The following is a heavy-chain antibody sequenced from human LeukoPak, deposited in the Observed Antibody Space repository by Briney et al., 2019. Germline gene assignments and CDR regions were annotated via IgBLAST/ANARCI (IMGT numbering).Heavy chain of an antibody. CDR3: ARGLTVSIYYYYMDV. Sequence: ASVKVSCKASGGTFSSYAISWVRQATGQGLEWMGWMNPNSGNTGYAQKFQGRVTITRNTSISTAYMELSSLRSEDTAVYYCARGLTVSIYYYYMDVWGKGTTVTVSS. V-gene: IGHV1-8*03. CDR2: MNPNSGNT. D-gene: IGHD4-17*01. CDR1: GGTFSSYA. J-gene: IGHJ6*03.